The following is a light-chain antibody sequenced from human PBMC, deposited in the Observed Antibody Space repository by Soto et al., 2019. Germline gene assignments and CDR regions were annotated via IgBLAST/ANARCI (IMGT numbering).Light chain of an antibody. J-gene: IGLJ1*01. V-gene: IGLV2-11*01. CDR1: SSDVGGYNY. CDR3: CSHAGSYTYV. CDR2: DVT. Sequence: QSALTQPRSVSGSPGQSLTISCTGTSSDVGGYNYVSWYHQHPGKAPKLMIYDVTKRPSGVPDRFSGSKSGNTASLTISGLQAEDEGDYYCCSHAGSYTYVFGTGTKVTVL.